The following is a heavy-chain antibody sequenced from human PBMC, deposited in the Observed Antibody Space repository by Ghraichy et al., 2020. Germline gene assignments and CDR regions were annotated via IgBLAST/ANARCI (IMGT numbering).Heavy chain of an antibody. J-gene: IGHJ4*02. Sequence: GGSLRLSCAASGFTFSNAWMSWVRQAPGKGLEWVGRIKSKTDGGTTDYAAPVKGRFTISRDDSKNTLYLQMNSLKTEDTAVYYCTTGDTGYYYDSSGALSLDYWGQGTLVTVSS. CDR1: GFTFSNAW. D-gene: IGHD3-22*01. CDR2: IKSKTDGGTT. CDR3: TTGDTGYYYDSSGALSLDY. V-gene: IGHV3-15*01.